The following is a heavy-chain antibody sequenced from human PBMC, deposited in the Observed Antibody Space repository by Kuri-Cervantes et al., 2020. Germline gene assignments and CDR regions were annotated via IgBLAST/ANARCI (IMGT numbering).Heavy chain of an antibody. Sequence: GESLKISCAASKFIVSDYNMNWVRQAPGKGLEWVSSISSSSSYIYYADSVKGRFTISRDNAKNSLYLQMNSLRAEDTAVYYCARDLDRELFDYMDVWGKGTTVTVSS. V-gene: IGHV3-21*01. D-gene: IGHD3-10*01. J-gene: IGHJ6*03. CDR2: ISSSSSYI. CDR1: KFIVSDYN. CDR3: ARDLDRELFDYMDV.